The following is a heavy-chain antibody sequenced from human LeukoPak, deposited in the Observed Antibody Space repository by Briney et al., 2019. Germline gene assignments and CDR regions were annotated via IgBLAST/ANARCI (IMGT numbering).Heavy chain of an antibody. V-gene: IGHV4-30-4*08. CDR2: INHSGST. D-gene: IGHD2-2*01. CDR1: GGSISSGDYY. CDR3: ARRGVVPAARRQFDY. Sequence: SQTLSLTCTVSGGSISSGDYYWSWIRQPPGKGLEWIGEINHSGSTNYNPSLKSRVTISVDTSKNQFSLKLSSVTAADTAVYYCARRGVVPAARRQFDYWGQGTLVTVSS. J-gene: IGHJ4*02.